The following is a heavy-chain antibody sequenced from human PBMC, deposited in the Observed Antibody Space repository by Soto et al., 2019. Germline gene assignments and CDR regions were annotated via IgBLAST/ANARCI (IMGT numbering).Heavy chain of an antibody. J-gene: IGHJ4*02. CDR1: GGSISSGGYY. CDR2: IYYSGST. D-gene: IGHD6-13*01. Sequence: SETLSLTCTVSGGSISSGGYYWSWIRQHPGKGLEWIGYIYYSGSTYYNPSLKSRVTISVDTSKNQFSLKLSSVTAADTAVYYCARDSAGGIAEAGPFDYWGQGTLVTVSS. V-gene: IGHV4-31*03. CDR3: ARDSAGGIAEAGPFDY.